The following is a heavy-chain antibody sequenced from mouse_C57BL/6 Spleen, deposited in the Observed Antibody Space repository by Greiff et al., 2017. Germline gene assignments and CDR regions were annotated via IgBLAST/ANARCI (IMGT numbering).Heavy chain of an antibody. V-gene: IGHV1-59*01. CDR3: ARGDYGSSPPMDY. CDR1: GYTFTSYW. J-gene: IGHJ4*01. CDR2: IDPSDSYT. Sequence: QFQLQQPGAELVRPGTSVKLSCKASGYTFTSYWMHWVKQRPGQGLEWIGVIDPSDSYTNYNQKFKGKATLTVDTSSSTAYMQLSSLTSEDSAVYYCARGDYGSSPPMDYWGQGTSVTVSS. D-gene: IGHD1-1*01.